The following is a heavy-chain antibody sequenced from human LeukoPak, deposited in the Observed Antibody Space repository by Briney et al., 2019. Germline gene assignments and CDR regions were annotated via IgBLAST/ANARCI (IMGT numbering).Heavy chain of an antibody. J-gene: IGHJ4*02. CDR1: GGSFSGYY. D-gene: IGHD2-21*01. CDR3: ARATVIMSPFDY. V-gene: IGHV4-34*01. Sequence: SETLSLTCAVYGGSFSGYYWSWIRQPPGKGLEWIGEINHSGSTNYNPSLKSRVTISVDTSKNQFSLKLTSVTAADTAVYYCARATVIMSPFDYWGQGTLVTVSS. CDR2: INHSGST.